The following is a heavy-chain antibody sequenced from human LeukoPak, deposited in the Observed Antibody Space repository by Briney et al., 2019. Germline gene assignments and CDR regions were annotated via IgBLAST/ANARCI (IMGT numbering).Heavy chain of an antibody. J-gene: IGHJ6*03. Sequence: GGSLRLSCAASGFTFSSYAMSWVRQAPGKGLEWVSAISGSGGSTYYADSVKGRFTISRDNSKNTLYLQMNSLRAEDTAVYDCAKSGSGSYLKPKSNYYYYMDVWGKGTTVTVSS. V-gene: IGHV3-23*01. D-gene: IGHD3-16*02. CDR2: ISGSGGST. CDR1: GFTFSSYA. CDR3: AKSGSGSYLKPKSNYYYYMDV.